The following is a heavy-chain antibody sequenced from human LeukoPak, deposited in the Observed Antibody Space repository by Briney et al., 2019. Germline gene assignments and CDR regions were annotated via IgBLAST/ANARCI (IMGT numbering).Heavy chain of an antibody. D-gene: IGHD5-18*01. Sequence: PSETLSLTCTVSGASIRSGDYYWSWIRQPPGKGLEWIGYIYYSGSTNYNPSLKSRDTISVDTSKNQFSLKLSSVTAADTAVYYCARDYLVDTAMVGFDPWGQGTLVTVSS. CDR3: ARDYLVDTAMVGFDP. J-gene: IGHJ5*02. CDR2: IYYSGST. CDR1: GASIRSGDYY. V-gene: IGHV4-61*08.